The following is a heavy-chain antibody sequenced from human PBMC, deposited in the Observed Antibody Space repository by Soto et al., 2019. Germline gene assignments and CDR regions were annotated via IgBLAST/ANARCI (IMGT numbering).Heavy chain of an antibody. J-gene: IGHJ4*02. V-gene: IGHV3-30*18. Sequence: QVHLVESGGGVVQPGRSLRLSCAASGFTFSTYGIHWVRQAPGEGLEWVAIISYDGSDKWYVDSVKGRFTVSRDNSKNTLYLQMNSLRPEDTAIYYCAKDINSARDGYHYGAEYWGKGTLVTVSS. D-gene: IGHD5-18*01. CDR3: AKDINSARDGYHYGAEY. CDR1: GFTFSTYG. CDR2: ISYDGSDK.